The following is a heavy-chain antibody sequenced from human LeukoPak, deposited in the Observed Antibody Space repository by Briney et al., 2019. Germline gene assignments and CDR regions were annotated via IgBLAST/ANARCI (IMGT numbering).Heavy chain of an antibody. CDR3: ARVGQALVAATPNYYYYMDV. V-gene: IGHV1-2*02. CDR1: GYTFTGYY. J-gene: IGHJ6*03. CDR2: IKPNSGGT. Sequence: SVKVSCKASGYTFTGYYMQWVRQAPGQGLEWMGWIKPNSGGTNYAQKFQGRVTMTRDTSISTAYMELSRLRSDDTAVYYCARVGQALVAATPNYYYYMDVWGKGTTVTVSS. D-gene: IGHD2-15*01.